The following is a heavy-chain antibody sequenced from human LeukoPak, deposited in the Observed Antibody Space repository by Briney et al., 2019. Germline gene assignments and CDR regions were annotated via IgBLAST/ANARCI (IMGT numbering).Heavy chain of an antibody. D-gene: IGHD3-3*01. V-gene: IGHV3-9*01. J-gene: IGHJ4*02. CDR3: ARLREIPVFGVVTKSTSYFDY. CDR2: ISWNSRSI. CDR1: GFTFNDYA. Sequence: GGSLRLSCATSGFTFNDYAMYWVRQAPGKGLEWVSGISWNSRSIAYADSVKGRFTISRDNAKNSLYLQVNSLRAEDTAVYYCARLREIPVFGVVTKSTSYFDYWGQGTLVTVSS.